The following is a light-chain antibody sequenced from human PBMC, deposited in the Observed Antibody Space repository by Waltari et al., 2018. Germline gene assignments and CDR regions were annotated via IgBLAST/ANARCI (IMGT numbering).Light chain of an antibody. CDR3: QQHNSYPPT. V-gene: IGKV1-9*01. CDR2: GSS. CDR1: PGISSY. J-gene: IGKJ5*01. Sequence: SQLTQSPSSRSASLGARVTITCRASPGISSYFAWYQQKPGKAPKPLTYGSSTLHSGVPSRFSGSGSGTDFTLTISSLQPEDFAAYYCQQHNSYPPTFGQGTRLEIK.